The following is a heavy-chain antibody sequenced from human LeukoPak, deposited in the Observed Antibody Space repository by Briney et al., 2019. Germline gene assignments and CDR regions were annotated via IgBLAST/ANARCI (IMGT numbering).Heavy chain of an antibody. J-gene: IGHJ4*02. Sequence: SVKVSCKASGGTFSSYAISWVRQAPGQGLEWMGGIIPIFGTANYAQKFQGRVTITTDESTSTAYMELSSLRSEDTAVYYCARERYYDSSGYYLGLDYWAREPWSPSPQ. V-gene: IGHV1-69*05. CDR1: GGTFSSYA. CDR2: IIPIFGTA. D-gene: IGHD3-22*01. CDR3: ARERYYDSSGYYLGLDY.